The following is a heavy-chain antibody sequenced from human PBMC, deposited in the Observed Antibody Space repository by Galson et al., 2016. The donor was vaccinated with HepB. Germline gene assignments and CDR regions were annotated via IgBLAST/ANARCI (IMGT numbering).Heavy chain of an antibody. CDR3: ARLVRTGYDLRDY. V-gene: IGHV4-39*01. Sequence: SETLSLTCTVSGGSLSSSTYYWGWIRQPPGKGLEWTSSIYYTGSSYYSPSLKSRVTTSVDTSKNQFSLKLTSVTAADTAVYYCARLVRTGYDLRDYWGQGILVTVSA. J-gene: IGHJ4*02. CDR2: IYYTGSS. D-gene: IGHD3/OR15-3a*01. CDR1: GGSLSSSTYY.